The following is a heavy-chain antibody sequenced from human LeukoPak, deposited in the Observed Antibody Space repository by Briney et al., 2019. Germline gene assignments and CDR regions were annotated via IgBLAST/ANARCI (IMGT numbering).Heavy chain of an antibody. CDR3: AREVGATGDFDY. J-gene: IGHJ4*02. D-gene: IGHD1-26*01. CDR2: IYYSGST. CDR1: GGSISSSSYY. V-gene: IGHV4-39*07. Sequence: PSETLSLTCTVSGGSISSSSYYWGWIRQPPGKGLEWIGCIYYSGSTYYNPSLKSRVTISVDTSKNQFSLKLSSVTAADTAVYYCAREVGATGDFDYWGQGALVTVSS.